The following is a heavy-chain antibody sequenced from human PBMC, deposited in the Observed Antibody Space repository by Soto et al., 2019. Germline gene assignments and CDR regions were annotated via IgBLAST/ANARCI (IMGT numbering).Heavy chain of an antibody. J-gene: IGHJ5*02. CDR1: GGSISSYY. CDR2: IHYSGST. D-gene: IGHD3-10*01. CDR3: ATGRFSAMVRGVIMFDP. V-gene: IGHV4-59*01. Sequence: QVLLQESGPGLVKPSETLSLTCTVSGGSISSYYWNWIRQPPGKGLEWIGYIHYSGSTNYNPSLKSRVTISVDKSNNQFSLKLSSVTAADTAVYYCATGRFSAMVRGVIMFDPWGQGTLVTVSS.